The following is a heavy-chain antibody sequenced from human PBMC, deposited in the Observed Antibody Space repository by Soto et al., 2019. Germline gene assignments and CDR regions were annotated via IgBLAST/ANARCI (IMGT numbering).Heavy chain of an antibody. CDR1: GFTFSSCA. CDR2: ISYDGSNK. CDR3: AREWVGYCSGCSCYDAFDI. V-gene: IGHV3-30-3*01. Sequence: QVQLVESGGGVVQPGRSLRLSCAASGFTFSSCAMHWVRQAPGKGLEWVAVISYDGSNKYYADSVKGRFTISRDNSKNTLYLQMNSLRAEDTAVYYCAREWVGYCSGCSCYDAFDIWGQGTMVTVSS. J-gene: IGHJ3*02. D-gene: IGHD2-15*01.